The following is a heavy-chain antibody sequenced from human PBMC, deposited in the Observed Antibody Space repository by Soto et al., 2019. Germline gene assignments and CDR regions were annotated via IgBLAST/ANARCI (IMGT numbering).Heavy chain of an antibody. D-gene: IGHD6-6*01. CDR3: AILYSSSSQLRVGGYGMDV. CDR1: GYTFTSYA. V-gene: IGHV1-3*01. CDR2: INAGNGNT. Sequence: GASVKVSCKASGYTFTSYAMHWVRQAPGQRLERIGWINAGNGNTKYSQKFQGRVTITRDTSASTAYMELSSLRSEDTAFYYCAILYSSSSQLRVGGYGMDVWGQGTTVTVSS. J-gene: IGHJ6*02.